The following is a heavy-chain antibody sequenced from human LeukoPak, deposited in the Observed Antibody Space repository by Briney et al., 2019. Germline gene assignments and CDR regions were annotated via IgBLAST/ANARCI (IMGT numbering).Heavy chain of an antibody. CDR1: GFTFSSYW. V-gene: IGHV3-21*01. D-gene: IGHD3-9*01. J-gene: IGHJ5*01. CDR3: ARGKTAFDILTGYDS. Sequence: GGSLRLSCTASGFTFSSYWMHWVRQAPGKGLEWVSCISSSSSYIYYADSVKGRFTISRDNTKNSLILQMDSLIAEDTAVYYCARGKTAFDILTGYDSWGQGTLVTVSS. CDR2: ISSSSSYI.